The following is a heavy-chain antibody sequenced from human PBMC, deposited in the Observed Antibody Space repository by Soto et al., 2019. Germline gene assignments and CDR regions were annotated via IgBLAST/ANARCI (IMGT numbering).Heavy chain of an antibody. D-gene: IGHD3-22*01. J-gene: IGHJ4*02. V-gene: IGHV4-39*01. CDR1: GGSISSSSYY. CDR3: ARLGYDSSAYYDDIDY. Sequence: SETLSLTCTVSGGSISSSSYYWGWIRQPPGEGLEWIGSIFYSGSTQYNPSLKSRVNISVDTSKNHFSLKLSSVTAADTAVYYCARLGYDSSAYYDDIDYWGQGALVTVSS. CDR2: IFYSGST.